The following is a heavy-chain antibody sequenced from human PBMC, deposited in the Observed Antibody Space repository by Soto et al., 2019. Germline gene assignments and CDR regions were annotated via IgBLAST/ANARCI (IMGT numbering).Heavy chain of an antibody. J-gene: IGHJ4*02. Sequence: SVTMCVTRTVAGGKIISYCGSWIRKPPGKGLEWIGYIYYSGSTNYNPSLKSRVTISVDTSKNQFSLKLSSVTAADTAVYYCARHDCSSTSCYVDYWGQGTLVTVSS. CDR2: IYYSGST. D-gene: IGHD2-2*01. V-gene: IGHV4-59*01. CDR1: GGKIISYC. CDR3: ARHDCSSTSCYVDY.